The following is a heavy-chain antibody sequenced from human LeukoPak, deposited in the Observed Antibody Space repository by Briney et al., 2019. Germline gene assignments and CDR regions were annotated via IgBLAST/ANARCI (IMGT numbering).Heavy chain of an antibody. V-gene: IGHV1-2*02. CDR3: AREEGSGYDWVPDY. J-gene: IGHJ4*02. D-gene: IGHD5-12*01. CDR1: GYIFTNYY. Sequence: ASVKVSCKASGYIFTNYYMHWVRQAPGQGLEWMGWINPNSGGTNYAQKFQGRVTMTRDTSISTAYMELSRLRSDDTAVYYCAREEGSGYDWVPDYWGQGTLVTVSS. CDR2: INPNSGGT.